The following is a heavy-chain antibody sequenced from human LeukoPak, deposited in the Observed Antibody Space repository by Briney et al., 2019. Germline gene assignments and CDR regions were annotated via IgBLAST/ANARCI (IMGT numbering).Heavy chain of an antibody. V-gene: IGHV3-7*03. CDR2: IKQDGSEK. CDR3: ARATGIRSPYYCSGSYGS. D-gene: IGHD3-10*01. J-gene: IGHJ4*02. CDR1: GFTFSSYW. Sequence: PGGSLRLSCAASGFTFSSYWMSWVRQAPGKGLEWVANIKQDGSEKYYVDSVKGRFTISRDNAKNSLYLQMNSLRAEDTAVYYCARATGIRSPYYCSGSYGSGGQGTLVTVSS.